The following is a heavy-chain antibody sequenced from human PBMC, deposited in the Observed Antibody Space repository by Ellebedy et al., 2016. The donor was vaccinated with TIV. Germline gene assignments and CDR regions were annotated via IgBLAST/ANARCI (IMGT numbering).Heavy chain of an antibody. Sequence: SETLSLXXTVSGGSISTYYWTWIRQSPGTGLEWIGSIFYSGTTNYNPSLKSRVTMSVDTSKNQFSLKLSSVTAADTAVYYCARDTMTVWGEGWYYGMDVWGQGTTVTVSS. V-gene: IGHV4-59*01. CDR2: IFYSGTT. J-gene: IGHJ6*02. D-gene: IGHD3-22*01. CDR1: GGSISTYY. CDR3: ARDTMTVWGEGWYYGMDV.